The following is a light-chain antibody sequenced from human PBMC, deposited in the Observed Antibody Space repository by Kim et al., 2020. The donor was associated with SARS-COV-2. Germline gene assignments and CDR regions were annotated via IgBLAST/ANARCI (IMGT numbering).Light chain of an antibody. J-gene: IGLJ2*01. V-gene: IGLV3-19*01. CDR2: GRN. CDR3: QSRDSGGNVV. Sequence: SSELTQDPAVSVALGQTVRITCQGDSLRTDYATWYQQKPRQAPFLVMYGRNNRPSGIPDRFSGSASGNTASLTISGAQAEDEADVYCQSRDSGGNVVFGGGTKLTVL. CDR1: SLRTDY.